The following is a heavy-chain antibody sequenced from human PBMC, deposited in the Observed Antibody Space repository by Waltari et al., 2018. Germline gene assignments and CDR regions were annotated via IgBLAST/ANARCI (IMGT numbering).Heavy chain of an antibody. CDR2: INYSGRA. J-gene: IGHJ4*02. V-gene: IGHV4-39*01. CDR3: ARGRSAAVAAM. D-gene: IGHD6-19*01. Sequence: QLQLQESGPGLVKPSETLSLTCTVSGGSISSTSDYWGWIRQPPGKGLEWIGSINYSGRAYYNPSLKSRVTISVDSSKNQFSLKLSSVTAADTAVYYCARGRSAAVAAMGGQGTLVTVSS. CDR1: GGSISSTSDY.